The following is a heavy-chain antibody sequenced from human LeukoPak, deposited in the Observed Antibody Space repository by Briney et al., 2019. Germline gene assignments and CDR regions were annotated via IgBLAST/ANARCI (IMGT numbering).Heavy chain of an antibody. D-gene: IGHD5-18*01. J-gene: IGHJ5*02. CDR3: ARDSDTAMVGSYNWFDP. Sequence: ASVKVSCKASGYTFTGYYMHWVRQAPGQGLEWMGWINPNSGGTNYAQKFQGRVTMTRDTSISTAYMELSRLRSDDTAVYYCARDSDTAMVGSYNWFDPWGQGTLVTVSS. CDR1: GYTFTGYY. CDR2: INPNSGGT. V-gene: IGHV1-2*02.